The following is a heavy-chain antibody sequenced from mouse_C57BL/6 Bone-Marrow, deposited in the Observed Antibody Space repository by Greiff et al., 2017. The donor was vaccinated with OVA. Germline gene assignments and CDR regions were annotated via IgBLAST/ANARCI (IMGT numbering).Heavy chain of an antibody. D-gene: IGHD4-1*01. V-gene: IGHV14-4*01. CDR1: GSNIKDDY. CDR3: TTCWDAFFDY. CDR2: IDPENGDT. J-gene: IGHJ2*01. Sequence: VQLQQSGAELVRPGASVKLSCTASGSNIKDDYMHWVKQRPEQGLEWIGWIDPENGDTEYASKFQGKATITADTSSNTAYLQLSSLTSEDTAVYYCTTCWDAFFDYWGQGTTLTVSS.